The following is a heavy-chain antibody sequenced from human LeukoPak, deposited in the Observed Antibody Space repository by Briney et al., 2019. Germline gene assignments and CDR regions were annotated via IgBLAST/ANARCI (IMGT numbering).Heavy chain of an antibody. CDR2: ISAYNGNT. Sequence: ASVKVSCKASGYTFTSYGISWVRQAPGQGLEWMGWISAYNGNTNYAQKLQGRVTMTTDTSTSTAYMELRSLRSDDTAVYYCARGLSSGDFYNSSWYDYWGQGTLVTVSS. J-gene: IGHJ4*02. CDR1: GYTFTSYG. CDR3: ARGLSSGDFYNSSWYDY. D-gene: IGHD6-13*01. V-gene: IGHV1-18*01.